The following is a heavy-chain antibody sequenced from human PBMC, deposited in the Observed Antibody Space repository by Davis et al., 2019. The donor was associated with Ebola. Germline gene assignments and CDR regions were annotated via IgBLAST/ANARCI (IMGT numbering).Heavy chain of an antibody. D-gene: IGHD3-22*01. J-gene: IGHJ3*02. Sequence: GESLKISCAASGFTFSSYAMSWVRQAPGKGLEWVSAISGSGGSTYYADSVKGRFTISRDNSKNTLYLQMNSLRAEDTAVYYCAKDRPTYYYDSSGYSDAFDIWGQGTMVTVSS. CDR1: GFTFSSYA. CDR2: ISGSGGST. CDR3: AKDRPTYYYDSSGYSDAFDI. V-gene: IGHV3-23*01.